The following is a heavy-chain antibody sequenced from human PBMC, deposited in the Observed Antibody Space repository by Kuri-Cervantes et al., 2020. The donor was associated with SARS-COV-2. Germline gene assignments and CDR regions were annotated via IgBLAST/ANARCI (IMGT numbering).Heavy chain of an antibody. CDR1: GGSFSGYY. Sequence: GSLRLSCAVYGGSFSGYYWSWIRQPPGKGLEWIGYIYYSGSTNYNPSLKSRVTISVDTSKNQFSLRLSSVTAADTAVYYCARADAFDIWGQGTMVTVSS. V-gene: IGHV4-59*08. J-gene: IGHJ3*02. CDR3: ARADAFDI. CDR2: IYYSGST.